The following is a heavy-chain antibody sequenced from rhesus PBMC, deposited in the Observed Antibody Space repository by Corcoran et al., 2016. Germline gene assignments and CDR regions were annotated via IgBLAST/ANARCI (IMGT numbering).Heavy chain of an antibody. J-gene: IGHJ2*01. CDR2: ISGSSGGT. CDR1: GGSVSSSNW. Sequence: QLQLQESGPGLVQPSETLSLTCAVSGGSVSSSNWWRWIRQPPGKVLEWIGRISGSSGGTDYNPSLESRVNVSRDTSKNQFSLKVTSVTAADTAVYYCAKYTVYLYFDLWGPGTPVTISS. D-gene: IGHD1-1*01. CDR3: AKYTVYLYFDL. V-gene: IGHV4-57*02.